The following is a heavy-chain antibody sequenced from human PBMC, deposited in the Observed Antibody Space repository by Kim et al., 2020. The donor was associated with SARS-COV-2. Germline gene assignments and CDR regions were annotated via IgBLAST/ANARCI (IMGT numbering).Heavy chain of an antibody. V-gene: IGHV4-39*01. J-gene: IGHJ4*02. CDR1: GASISSSTHY. D-gene: IGHD5-18*01. CDR2: VYYSGVT. Sequence: SETLSLTCSVSGASISSSTHYWGWIRQPPGKGLEWIGSVYYSGVTDYSPSLRSRLTMSVDTSKNQFSLRLSSVTGADTAMYYCVRYRYVSMADDWGQGTLVTVSS. CDR3: VRYRYVSMADD.